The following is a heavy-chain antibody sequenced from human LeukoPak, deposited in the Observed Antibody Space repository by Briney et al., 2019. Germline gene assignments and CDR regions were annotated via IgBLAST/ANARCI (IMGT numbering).Heavy chain of an antibody. J-gene: IGHJ4*01. V-gene: IGHV4-59*08. CDR3: ARHGGPYESSGYLYYLDY. CDR1: GGSISNYY. D-gene: IGHD3-22*01. CDR2: VHYSGST. Sequence: SHTLSCTLTVSGGSISNYYWSCIGLPPGKGLKWLGYVHYSGSTNYHPSLKSRLTISADTSKNQFSLKLTSVTAADTAVYYCARHGGPYESSGYLYYLDYGGHGTLVTVAS.